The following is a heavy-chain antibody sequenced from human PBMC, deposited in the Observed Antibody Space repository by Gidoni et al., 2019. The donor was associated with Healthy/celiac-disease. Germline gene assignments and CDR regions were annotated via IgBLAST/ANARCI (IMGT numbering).Heavy chain of an antibody. Sequence: SWVRQAPGQGLEWMGGIIPIFGTANYAQKFQGRVTITADKSTSTAYMELSSRRSEDTAVYYCARDLGWFDPWGQGTLVTVSS. J-gene: IGHJ5*02. CDR2: IIPIFGTA. V-gene: IGHV1-69*06. CDR3: ARDLGWFDP.